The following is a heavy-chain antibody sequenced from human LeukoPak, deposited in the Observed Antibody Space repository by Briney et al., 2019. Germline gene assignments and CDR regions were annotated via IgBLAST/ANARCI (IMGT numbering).Heavy chain of an antibody. CDR1: GGSFSGYY. V-gene: IGHV4-34*01. Sequence: QASETLSLTCAVYGGSFSGYYWSWIRQPPGKGLEWIGEINHSGSTNYNPSLKSRVTISVDTSKNQFSLKLSSVTAADTAVYYCARYAPLAYSYGNYYYYYGMDVWGRGTTVTVSS. J-gene: IGHJ6*02. D-gene: IGHD5-18*01. CDR3: ARYAPLAYSYGNYYYYYGMDV. CDR2: INHSGST.